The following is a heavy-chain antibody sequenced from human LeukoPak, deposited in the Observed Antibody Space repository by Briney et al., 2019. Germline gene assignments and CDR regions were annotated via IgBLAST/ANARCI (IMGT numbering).Heavy chain of an antibody. CDR1: GGSISSSSDY. D-gene: IGHD4-11*01. CDR3: ARHCRSTVTYYYYYYMDV. J-gene: IGHJ6*03. Sequence: SETLSLTCTVSGGSISSSSDYWGWIRQPPGKGLEWIGSIYYSGSTYYNPSLKSRVTISVDTSKNQFSLKLSSVTAADTAVYYCARHCRSTVTYYYYYYMDVWGKGTTVTVSS. CDR2: IYYSGST. V-gene: IGHV4-39*01.